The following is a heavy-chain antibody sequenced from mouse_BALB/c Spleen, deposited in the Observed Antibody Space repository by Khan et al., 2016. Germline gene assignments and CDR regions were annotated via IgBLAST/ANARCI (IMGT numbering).Heavy chain of an antibody. Sequence: QVQLQQPGAELVRPGASVTLSCKASGYTFSDYEMHWVKQTPVHGLQWIGSIDPETGGTDYNQKFKGQATLTAGRSSSTSYMELRSLTSEDSAVYYCTRKGIIYGTYDFDSWGQGTTLTVSS. CDR1: GYTFSDYE. CDR3: TRKGIIYGTYDFDS. J-gene: IGHJ2*01. CDR2: IDPETGGT. D-gene: IGHD2-1*01. V-gene: IGHV1-15*01.